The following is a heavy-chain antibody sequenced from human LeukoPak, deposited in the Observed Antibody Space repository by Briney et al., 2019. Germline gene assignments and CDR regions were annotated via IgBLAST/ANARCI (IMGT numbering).Heavy chain of an antibody. Sequence: SQTLSLTCTVSGGSISSGDYYWSWIRQPPGKGLEWIGYIYYSGSAYYNPSLKSRVTISVDTSKNQFSLKLSSVTAADTAAYYCARDGGTGANWFDPWGQGTLVTVSS. V-gene: IGHV4-30-4*01. D-gene: IGHD2-15*01. J-gene: IGHJ5*02. CDR3: ARDGGTGANWFDP. CDR2: IYYSGSA. CDR1: GGSISSGDYY.